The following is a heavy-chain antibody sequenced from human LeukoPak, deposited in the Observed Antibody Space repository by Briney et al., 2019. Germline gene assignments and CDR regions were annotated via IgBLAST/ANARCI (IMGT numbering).Heavy chain of an antibody. CDR3: ARHLVRDGTEPKWQLPRRTAPVHDAFDN. CDR1: GGSISSYY. CDR2: IYTSGST. V-gene: IGHV4-4*09. Sequence: SETLSLTCTVSGGSISSYYWSWIRRPPGKGLEWIGYIYTSGSTNYNPSLKSRVTISVDTSKNQFSLKLSSVTAAYTAVYYCARHLVRDGTEPKWQLPRRTAPVHDAFDNWGQGTMVTVSS. D-gene: IGHD5-24*01. J-gene: IGHJ3*02.